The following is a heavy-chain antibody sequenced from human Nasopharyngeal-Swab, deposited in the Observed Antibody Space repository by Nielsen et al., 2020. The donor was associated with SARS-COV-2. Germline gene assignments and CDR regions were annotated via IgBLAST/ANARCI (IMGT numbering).Heavy chain of an antibody. J-gene: IGHJ4*02. V-gene: IGHV4-39*01. D-gene: IGHD6-13*01. CDR3: ATLSSSWYEYYFDY. CDR1: GGSISSSTYY. Sequence: ESLKISCTVSGGSISSSTYYWAWIRQPPGKGLEWIGSIYYGGSTYYNPSLKSRVTISVDTSKNQFSLKLSSVTAADTAVYYCATLSSSWYEYYFDYWGQGTPVTVSS. CDR2: IYYGGST.